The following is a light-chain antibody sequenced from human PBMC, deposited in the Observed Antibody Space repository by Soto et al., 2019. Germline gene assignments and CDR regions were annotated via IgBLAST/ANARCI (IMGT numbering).Light chain of an antibody. CDR3: LQEYNYTPT. CDR2: AAS. V-gene: IGKV1-6*02. J-gene: IGKJ1*01. CDR1: QSISSY. Sequence: IQKTPPPFSLSASVGDRVTITCRASQSISSYLNWYQQKPGKDPKILIYAASSLQSGVPLRFSGSGSGTDFNLTISRLQTEDFATYYCLQEYNYTPTFGQGTKLDIK.